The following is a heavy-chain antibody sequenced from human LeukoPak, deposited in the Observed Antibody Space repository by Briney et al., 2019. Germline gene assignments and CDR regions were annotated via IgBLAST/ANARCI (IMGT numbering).Heavy chain of an antibody. V-gene: IGHV3-13*01. Sequence: GGSLRLSCAASGFTFSSADLHWVRQVTGKGLEWVSAIGTGGDTYYADSVRGRFTISRDNAKNSLYLQMNSLKTENTAVYYCTRVGSPVVVAAADYWGQGTLVTVSS. CDR2: IGTGGDT. D-gene: IGHD2-15*01. J-gene: IGHJ4*02. CDR1: GFTFSSAD. CDR3: TRVGSPVVVAAADY.